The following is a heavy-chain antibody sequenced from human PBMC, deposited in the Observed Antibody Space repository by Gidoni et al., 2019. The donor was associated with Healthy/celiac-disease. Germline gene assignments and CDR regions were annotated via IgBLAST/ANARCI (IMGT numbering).Heavy chain of an antibody. CDR1: GGSFSGYY. CDR3: ARGVKRGYSYGLRYFDL. Sequence: QVQLQQRGAGLLKPSETLPLTCAVYGGSFSGYYWSWIRQPPGKGLEWIGAINHSGSTNYNPSLKSRVTISVDTSKNQFSLKLSSVTAADTAVYYCARGVKRGYSYGLRYFDLWGRGTLVTVSS. J-gene: IGHJ2*01. V-gene: IGHV4-34*01. D-gene: IGHD5-18*01. CDR2: INHSGST.